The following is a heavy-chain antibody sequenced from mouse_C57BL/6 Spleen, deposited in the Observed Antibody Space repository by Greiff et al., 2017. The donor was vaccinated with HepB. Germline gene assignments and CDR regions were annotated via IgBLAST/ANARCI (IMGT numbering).Heavy chain of an antibody. CDR3: ARVPSDYYGSSFDY. J-gene: IGHJ2*01. CDR1: GFNIKNTY. V-gene: IGHV14-3*01. D-gene: IGHD1-1*01. Sequence: VHVKQSVAELVRPGASVKLSCTASGFNIKNTYMHWVKQRPEQGLEWIGRIDPANGNTKYAPKFQGKATITADTSSNTAYLQLSSLTSEDTAIYYCARVPSDYYGSSFDYWGQGTTLTVSS. CDR2: IDPANGNT.